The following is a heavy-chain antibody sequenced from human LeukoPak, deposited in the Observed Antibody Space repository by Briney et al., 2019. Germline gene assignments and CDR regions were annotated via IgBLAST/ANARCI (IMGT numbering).Heavy chain of an antibody. Sequence: GGSLRLSCAASGFPFSSYGMHWVRQAPGKGLEWVAVISYDGSNKYYADSVKGRFTISRDNSKNTLYLQMNSLRAEDTAVYYCAKDPSPLGYCSSTSCSPDIDYWGQGTLVTVSS. CDR3: AKDPSPLGYCSSTSCSPDIDY. D-gene: IGHD2-2*01. CDR1: GFPFSSYG. V-gene: IGHV3-30*19. CDR2: ISYDGSNK. J-gene: IGHJ4*02.